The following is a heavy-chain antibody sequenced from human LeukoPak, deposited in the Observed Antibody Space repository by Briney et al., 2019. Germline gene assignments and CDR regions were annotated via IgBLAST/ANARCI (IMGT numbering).Heavy chain of an antibody. CDR3: AGTTPYDLTDY. CDR1: GGSISSYY. D-gene: IGHD3/OR15-3a*01. CDR2: NHYSGST. V-gene: IGHV4-59*01. J-gene: IGHJ4*02. Sequence: SETLSLTCTVSGGSISSYYWNWIRQAPGKGLEWIGYNHYSGSTNYNPSLKSRVTISVDTSKNQFSLKLSSVTAADTAVYYCAGTTPYDLTDYWGQGTLVTVSS.